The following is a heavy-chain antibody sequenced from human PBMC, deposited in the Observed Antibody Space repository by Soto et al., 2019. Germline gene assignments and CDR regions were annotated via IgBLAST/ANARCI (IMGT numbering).Heavy chain of an antibody. V-gene: IGHV3-64D*08. CDR1: GFSFCMHS. Sequence: PGGSLKLSCSASGFSFCMHSMHWVRQPPGKALEYVSAISRDGRTTFYAYFVNGIFTTSRDNCKNTLYLLIKTLRTDHTGVYYCVKEANPFITRLVVFIFDYWGQGTQVTVSS. CDR2: ISRDGRTT. J-gene: IGHJ4*02. CDR3: VKEANPFITRLVVFIFDY. D-gene: IGHD3-22*01.